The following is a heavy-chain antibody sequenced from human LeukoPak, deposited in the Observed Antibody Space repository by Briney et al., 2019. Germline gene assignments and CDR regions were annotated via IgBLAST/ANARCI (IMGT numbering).Heavy chain of an antibody. V-gene: IGHV1-18*04. CDR2: ISTYHGNT. D-gene: IGHD3-22*01. J-gene: IGHJ4*02. Sequence: ASVKVSCKASGYIFTGYYMHWVRQAPGQGLEWMGWISTYHGNTNYAQIFQDRVTLTTDTSTSTAYMELRRLRSDDTAVYYCARRPNHYDTSGYDYWGQGTLVTVSS. CDR1: GYIFTGYY. CDR3: ARRPNHYDTSGYDY.